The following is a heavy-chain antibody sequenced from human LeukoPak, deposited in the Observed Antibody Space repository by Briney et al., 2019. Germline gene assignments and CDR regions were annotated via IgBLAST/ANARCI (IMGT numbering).Heavy chain of an antibody. CDR2: IYTSGST. D-gene: IGHD6-13*01. J-gene: IGHJ6*03. V-gene: IGHV4-61*02. CDR3: ARDRGSSSWYSGAYYYYYYMDV. CDR1: GGSISSSSYY. Sequence: PSETLSLTCTVSGGSISSSSYYWGWIRQPAGKGLEWIGRIYTSGSTNYNPSLKSRVTMSVDTSKNQFSLKLSSVTAADTAVYYCARDRGSSSWYSGAYYYYYYMDVWGKGTTVTISS.